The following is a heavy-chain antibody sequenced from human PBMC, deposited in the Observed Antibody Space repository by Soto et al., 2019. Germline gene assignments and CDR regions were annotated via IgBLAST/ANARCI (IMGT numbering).Heavy chain of an antibody. J-gene: IGHJ4*02. CDR1: GFTFKNYS. Sequence: EVQLVESGGGLVKPGGSLRLSCAASGFTFKNYSMNWVRQAPGKGLEWVSSISSSSSYIYYADSVEGRFTISRDNAKNSLYLQMKSLRAEDSAVYYCTRDKGRVVTATFDYWGQGTLVTVSS. CDR2: ISSSSSYI. D-gene: IGHD2-21*02. CDR3: TRDKGRVVTATFDY. V-gene: IGHV3-21*01.